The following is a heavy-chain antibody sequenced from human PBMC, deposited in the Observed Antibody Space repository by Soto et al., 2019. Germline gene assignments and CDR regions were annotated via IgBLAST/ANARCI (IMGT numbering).Heavy chain of an antibody. Sequence: SETLSLTCTVSGGSISSSSYYWGWIRQPPGKGLEWIGSIYYSGSTYYNPSLKSRVTISVDTSKNQFSLKLSSVAAADTAVYYCARLPYYYYGMDVWGQGTTVTVSS. J-gene: IGHJ6*02. CDR3: ARLPYYYYGMDV. V-gene: IGHV4-39*01. CDR2: IYYSGST. CDR1: GGSISSSSYY.